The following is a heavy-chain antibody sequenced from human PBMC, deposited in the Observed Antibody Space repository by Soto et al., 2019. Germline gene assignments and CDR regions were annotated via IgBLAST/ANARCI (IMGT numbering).Heavy chain of an antibody. Sequence: PGGSLRLSCAASGFTFSSYSMHWVRQAPGKGLEWVESISSSSSYIYYADSVKGRFTISGDNAKKSLYLQMNSLRAEDTAVYYCAWYGLITPFDPWGQGTLVTVSS. CDR2: ISSSSSYI. V-gene: IGHV3-21*01. CDR1: GFTFSSYS. J-gene: IGHJ5*02. D-gene: IGHD6-13*01. CDR3: AWYGLITPFDP.